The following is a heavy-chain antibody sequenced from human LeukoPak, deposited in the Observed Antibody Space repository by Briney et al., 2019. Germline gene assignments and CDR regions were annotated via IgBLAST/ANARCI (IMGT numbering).Heavy chain of an antibody. CDR1: GVSFSGYY. J-gene: IGHJ4*02. D-gene: IGHD5-24*01. CDR3: ARRAMRWVATTGFDY. V-gene: IGHV4-34*01. Sequence: KPSETLSLTCAVYGVSFSGYYWSWIRQPPGKGLEWIGEINHSGSTNYNPSLKSRVTTSVDTSKNQFSLKLSSVTAADTAVYYCARRAMRWVATTGFDYWGQGTLVTVSS. CDR2: INHSGST.